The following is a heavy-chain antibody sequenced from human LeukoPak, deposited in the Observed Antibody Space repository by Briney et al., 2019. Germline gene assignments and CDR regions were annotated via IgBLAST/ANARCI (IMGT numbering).Heavy chain of an antibody. V-gene: IGHV3-30*18. J-gene: IGHJ3*02. Sequence: GGSLRLSCAASGFTFSSYGMHWVRQAPGKGLEWVAVISYDGSNKYYADSVKGRFTISRDNSKKTLYLQMNSLRAEDTAVYYCAKSRTDMYLDAFDIWGQGTMVTVSS. CDR1: GFTFSSYG. CDR2: ISYDGSNK. D-gene: IGHD1/OR15-1a*01. CDR3: AKSRTDMYLDAFDI.